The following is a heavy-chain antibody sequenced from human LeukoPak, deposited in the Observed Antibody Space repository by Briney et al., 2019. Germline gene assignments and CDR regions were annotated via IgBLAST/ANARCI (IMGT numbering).Heavy chain of an antibody. CDR1: GFTFSGCG. CDR3: ATWAATILGTDC. D-gene: IGHD3-3*01. CDR2: ITYDGINK. J-gene: IGHJ4*02. V-gene: IGHV3-30*19. Sequence: GGSPRLSCAASGFTFSGCGMYWVRQAPGKGLEWEAFITYDGINKYYAESVKGRFTISRDNSKNTLSLQMNSLRGEDTAVYYCATWAATILGTDCWGQGTLVTVSS.